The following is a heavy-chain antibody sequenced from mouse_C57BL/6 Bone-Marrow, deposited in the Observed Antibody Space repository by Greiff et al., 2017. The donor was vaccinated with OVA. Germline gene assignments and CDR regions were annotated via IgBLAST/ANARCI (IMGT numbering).Heavy chain of an antibody. CDR3: ARDAMDY. J-gene: IGHJ4*01. CDR2: IYPGDGDT. V-gene: IGHV1-82*01. Sequence: VQLQQSGPELVKPGASVKISCKASGYAFSSSWMNWVKQRPGKGLEWIGRIYPGDGDTNYNGKFKGKATLTADKSSSTAYMQLSSLASEDSAVYFCARDAMDYWGQGTSVTVSS. CDR1: GYAFSSSW.